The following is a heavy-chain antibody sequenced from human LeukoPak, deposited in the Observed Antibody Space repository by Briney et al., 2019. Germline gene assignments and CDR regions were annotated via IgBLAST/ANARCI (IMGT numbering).Heavy chain of an antibody. Sequence: SETLSLTCTVSGGSISRYSWNWIRQSPGKGLEWIGYIAHSGAISYKSSLKSRVTISVDTSKNQFSLKLSSVTAADTAVYYCARVVAGDAFDIWGQGTMVTVSS. J-gene: IGHJ3*02. V-gene: IGHV4-59*01. CDR3: ARVVAGDAFDI. CDR2: IAHSGAI. D-gene: IGHD3-10*01. CDR1: GGSISRYS.